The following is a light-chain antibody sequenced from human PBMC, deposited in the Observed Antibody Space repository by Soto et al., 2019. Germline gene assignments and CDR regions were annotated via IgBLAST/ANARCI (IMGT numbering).Light chain of an antibody. Sequence: QSALTQPASVSGSPGQSITISCIGTSSDVGGYNYVSWYQQHPDKAPKLMIYEVSNRPSGTSNRFSGSKSGSTASLTISGRRAEDEDGYGGSPYGNSRAQVVGVGTTLTV. V-gene: IGLV2-14*01. CDR1: SSDVGGYNY. J-gene: IGLJ2*01. CDR3: SPYGNSRAQV. CDR2: EVS.